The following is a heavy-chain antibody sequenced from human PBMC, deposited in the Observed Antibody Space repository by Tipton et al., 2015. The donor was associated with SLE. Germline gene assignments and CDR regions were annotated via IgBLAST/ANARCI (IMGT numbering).Heavy chain of an antibody. D-gene: IGHD6-13*01. CDR3: ANRGIAAAVPWDY. V-gene: IGHV3-23*01. CDR2: ISGSGGST. J-gene: IGHJ4*02. CDR1: GFTFSSYA. Sequence: SLRLSCAASGFTFSSYAMSWVRQAPGKGLEWVSAISGSGGSTYYADSVKGRFTISRDNSKNTLYLQMNSLRAEDTAVYYCANRGIAAAVPWDYWGQGTLVTVSS.